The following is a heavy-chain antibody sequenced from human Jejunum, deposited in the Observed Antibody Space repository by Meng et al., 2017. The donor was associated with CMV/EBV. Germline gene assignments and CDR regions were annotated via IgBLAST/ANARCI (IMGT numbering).Heavy chain of an antibody. J-gene: IGHJ4*02. CDR1: GGLSRNNQW. CDR2: IYHSGRT. CDR3: TTLSGDSIS. D-gene: IGHD4-17*01. Sequence: VELDVSRPRPGKPSGALLLTCDFSGGLSRNNQWWGWVRQAPGKGLEWIGQIYHSGRTTYNPSVKSRVSMSVDKSQNHFSLRLSSVTAADTAVYYCTTLSGDSISWGQGTLVTVSS. V-gene: IGHV4-4*02.